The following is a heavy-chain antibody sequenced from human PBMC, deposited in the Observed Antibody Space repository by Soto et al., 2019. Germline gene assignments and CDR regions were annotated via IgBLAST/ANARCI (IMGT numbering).Heavy chain of an antibody. CDR1: GFTFSSYG. D-gene: IGHD3-10*01. CDR2: IWGDGSNK. CDR3: ATDHGSAPFGY. Sequence: GGSRRRSWAASGFTFSSYGMHWGRQGPGKGLEWVAVIWGDGSNKIYADSVKGRFTISRDNSKNTLYLQMNSLGAEDPAVYSCATDHGSAPFGYWGQGTLVTVSS. V-gene: IGHV3-33*01. J-gene: IGHJ4*02.